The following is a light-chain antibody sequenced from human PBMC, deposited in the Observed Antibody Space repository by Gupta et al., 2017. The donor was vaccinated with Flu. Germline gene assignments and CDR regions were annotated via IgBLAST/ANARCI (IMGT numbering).Light chain of an antibody. CDR2: EVS. J-gene: IGLJ3*02. CDR3: SSYAGNNYWV. CDR1: SSDVGGYKY. Sequence: SVTISCTGTSSDVGGYKYVSWYQHHPGKAPKLMIYEVSERPSGVPDRFSGSKSGNTASLTVSGLQAEDEGDYYCSSYAGNNYWVFGGGTKVTVL. V-gene: IGLV2-8*01.